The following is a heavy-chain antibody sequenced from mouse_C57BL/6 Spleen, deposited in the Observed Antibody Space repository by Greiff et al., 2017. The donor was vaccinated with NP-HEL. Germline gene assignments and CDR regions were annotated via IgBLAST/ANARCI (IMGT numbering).Heavy chain of an antibody. CDR3: ARLRYGSSYGAMDY. D-gene: IGHD1-1*01. Sequence: VQLQQSGPELVKPGASVKISCKASGYSFTDYNMKWVKQSNGTRMEGRGVLNPNYGTTSYNQKFKGKATLTVDQSSSTAYMQLNSLTSEDSAVYYCARLRYGSSYGAMDYWGQGTSVTVSS. CDR1: GYSFTDYN. CDR2: LNPNYGTT. J-gene: IGHJ4*01. V-gene: IGHV1-39*01.